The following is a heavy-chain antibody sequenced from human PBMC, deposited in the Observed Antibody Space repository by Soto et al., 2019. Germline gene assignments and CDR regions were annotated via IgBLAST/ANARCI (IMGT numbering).Heavy chain of an antibody. CDR2: IKSKTDGGRT. J-gene: IGHJ4*02. CDR1: GFTFSNAW. D-gene: IGHD3-10*01. CDR3: ASSNYYGAGRPLDY. Sequence: GGSLRLSCAASGFTFSNAWMSWVRQAPGKGLEWVGRIKSKTDGGRTDYAAPVKGRFTISRDDSKNTLYLQMNSLKTEDTAVYYCASSNYYGAGRPLDYWGQGTLVTVSS. V-gene: IGHV3-15*01.